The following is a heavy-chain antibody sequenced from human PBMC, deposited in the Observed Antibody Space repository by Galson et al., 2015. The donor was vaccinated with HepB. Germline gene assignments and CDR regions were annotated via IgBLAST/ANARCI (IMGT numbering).Heavy chain of an antibody. V-gene: IGHV3-23*01. CDR1: GFTFSSYA. CDR2: ISGSGNST. J-gene: IGHJ3*02. D-gene: IGHD2-21*01. CDR3: AKIYSYLSAAFDI. Sequence: SLRLSCAASGFTFSSYAMSWVRQAPGKGLEWVSGISGSGNSTYCADSVKGRFTISRDNSKNTLYLQMNSLRAEDTAVYYCAKIYSYLSAAFDIWGQGTMVTVSS.